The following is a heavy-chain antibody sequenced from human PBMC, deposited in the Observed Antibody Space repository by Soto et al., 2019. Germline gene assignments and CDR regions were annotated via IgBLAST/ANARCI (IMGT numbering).Heavy chain of an antibody. CDR3: AREEGFYNMGTFPFYYMDV. CDR2: IIPILVTG. J-gene: IGHJ6*03. CDR1: GGTFTSDT. Sequence: QVQLVQSGPEVKKSGSSVKVSCKLSGGTFTSDTISWLRQAPGQGLEWMGRIIPILVTGNYSQKFQGRVTNIEDKTANTEYMELSSLTYEDTAVYYCAREEGFYNMGTFPFYYMDVWGNGTTVTVSS. V-gene: IGHV1-69*08. D-gene: IGHD3-10*01.